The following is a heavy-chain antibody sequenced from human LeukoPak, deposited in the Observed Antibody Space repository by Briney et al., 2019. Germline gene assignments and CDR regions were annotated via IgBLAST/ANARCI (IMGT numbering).Heavy chain of an antibody. V-gene: IGHV4-39*07. CDR1: GVSISSGSNY. Sequence: PSETLSLTCRVSGVSISSGSNYWGWLRQPPGKTLEWIGSTYSSGSTYYNSSLKSRVIILIDTAKNHFSLNLSSVTAADTAVYYCARSDGYGLVGIWGQGTMVTVSS. D-gene: IGHD3-10*01. CDR3: ARSDGYGLVGI. J-gene: IGHJ3*02. CDR2: TYSSGST.